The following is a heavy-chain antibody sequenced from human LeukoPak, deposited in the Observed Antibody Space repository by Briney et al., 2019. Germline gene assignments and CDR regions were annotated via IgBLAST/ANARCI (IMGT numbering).Heavy chain of an antibody. Sequence: SETLSLTCAVYGGSFSGYYWSWIRQPPGKGLEWIGEINHSGSTNYNPSLKSRVTISVDTSKNQFSLKLSSVTAADTAVYYCARETYGYWLDYGMDVWGQGTTVTVSS. CDR1: GGSFSGYY. CDR2: INHSGST. D-gene: IGHD5-18*01. J-gene: IGHJ6*02. V-gene: IGHV4-34*01. CDR3: ARETYGYWLDYGMDV.